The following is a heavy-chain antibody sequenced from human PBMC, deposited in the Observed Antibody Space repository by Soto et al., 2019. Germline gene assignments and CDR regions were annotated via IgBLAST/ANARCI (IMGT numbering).Heavy chain of an antibody. CDR3: ARDMETERLYYYYGMDA. V-gene: IGHV4-4*02. J-gene: IGHJ6*02. CDR2: IYHSGST. CDR1: GGSISSSNW. D-gene: IGHD1-1*01. Sequence: PSETLSLTCAVSGGSISSSNWWSWVRQPPGKGLEWIGEIYHSGSTNYNPSLKSRVTISVDKSKNQFSLKLSSVTAADTAVYYCARDMETERLYYYYGMDAWGQGTTATVSS.